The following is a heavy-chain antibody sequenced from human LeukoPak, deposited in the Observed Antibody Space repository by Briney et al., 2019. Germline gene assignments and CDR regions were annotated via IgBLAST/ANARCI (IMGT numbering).Heavy chain of an antibody. J-gene: IGHJ4*02. CDR3: ARVPRRTVTFLGY. CDR1: GYTFTSYG. V-gene: IGHV1-18*01. Sequence: WASVTVSCTASGYTFTSYGISWVRQAPGQGLEWMGWISAYNGNTNYAQKLQGRVTMTTDTSTSTAYMELRSLRSDDTAVYYCARVPRRTVTFLGYWGQGTLVTVSS. CDR2: ISAYNGNT. D-gene: IGHD4-17*01.